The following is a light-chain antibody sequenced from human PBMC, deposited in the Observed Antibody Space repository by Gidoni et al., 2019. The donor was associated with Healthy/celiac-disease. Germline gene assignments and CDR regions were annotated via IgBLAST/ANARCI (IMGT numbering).Light chain of an antibody. CDR1: QSVSGN. CDR3: QQYNNWPPYT. V-gene: IGKV3-15*01. J-gene: IGKJ2*01. Sequence: EIVMTQSQATLSVSPGERATLSCRASQSVSGNSAWYQQKPGQAPRLLIYGASTRATGIPARFSGSVSGTEFTLTISSLQSEDFAVYYCQQYNNWPPYTFGQGTKLEIK. CDR2: GAS.